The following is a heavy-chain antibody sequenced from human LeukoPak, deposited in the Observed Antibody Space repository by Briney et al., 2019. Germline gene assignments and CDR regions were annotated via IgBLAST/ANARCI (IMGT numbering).Heavy chain of an antibody. CDR1: GYTFTSYG. J-gene: IGHJ5*02. Sequence: ASVKVSCKASGYTFTSYGINWVRQAPGQGLEWMGWISAYTGDTNYEQKLQGKVTMTKDTSTSTAYMELRSLRSDDTAVHYCARSGRFGELLPFDPWGQGTLVTVSS. CDR2: ISAYTGDT. D-gene: IGHD3-10*01. CDR3: ARSGRFGELLPFDP. V-gene: IGHV1-18*04.